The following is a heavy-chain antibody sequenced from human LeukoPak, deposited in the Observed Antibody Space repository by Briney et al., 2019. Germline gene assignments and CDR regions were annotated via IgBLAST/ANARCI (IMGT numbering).Heavy chain of an antibody. V-gene: IGHV3-11*01. CDR1: GFTFSDYY. Sequence: GGSLRLSCAASGFTFSDYYMSWIRQAPGKGLEWVSYSSSSGSTIYYADSVKGRFTISRDNAKNSLYLQMNSLRAEDTAVYYCASVAVAGIVDYFDYWGQGTLVTVSS. J-gene: IGHJ4*02. D-gene: IGHD6-19*01. CDR2: SSSSGSTI. CDR3: ASVAVAGIVDYFDY.